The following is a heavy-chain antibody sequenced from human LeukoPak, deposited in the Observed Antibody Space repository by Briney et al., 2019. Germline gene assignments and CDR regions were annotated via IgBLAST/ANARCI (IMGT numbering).Heavy chain of an antibody. CDR1: GYTFTGYY. D-gene: IGHD2-15*01. Sequence: GASVKVSCKASGYTFTGYYMHWVRQAPGQGPEWMGWINPNSGGTNYAQKFQGRVTMTRDTSISTAYMELSRLRSDDTAVYYCARVGYCSGGSCYSTLPGYWGQGTLVTVSS. CDR3: ARVGYCSGGSCYSTLPGY. CDR2: INPNSGGT. V-gene: IGHV1-2*02. J-gene: IGHJ4*02.